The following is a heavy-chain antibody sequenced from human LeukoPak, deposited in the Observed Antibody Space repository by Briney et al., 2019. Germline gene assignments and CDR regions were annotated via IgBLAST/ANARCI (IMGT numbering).Heavy chain of an antibody. CDR2: IYYSGST. V-gene: IGHV4-59*08. CDR3: ARYCSSTSCYVEGEDY. CDR1: GGSISSYY. D-gene: IGHD2-2*01. J-gene: IGHJ4*02. Sequence: PSETLSLTCTVSGGSISSYYWSWIRQPPGKGLEWIGYIYYSGSTNYNPSLKSRVTISVDTSKNHFSLKLSSVTAADTAVYYCARYCSSTSCYVEGEDYWGQGTLVTVSS.